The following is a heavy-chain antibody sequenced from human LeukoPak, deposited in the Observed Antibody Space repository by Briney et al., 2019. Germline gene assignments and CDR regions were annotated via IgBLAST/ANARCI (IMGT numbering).Heavy chain of an antibody. V-gene: IGHV4-34*01. D-gene: IGHD3-22*01. Sequence: SETLSLTCAVYGGSFSGYYCSWIRQPPGKGLEWIGEINHSGSTNYNPSLKSRVTISVDTSKNQFSLKLSSVTAADTAVYYCARRLPYYSNSSGYYRSYFDYWGQGTLVTVSS. CDR1: GGSFSGYY. CDR3: ARRLPYYSNSSGYYRSYFDY. J-gene: IGHJ4*02. CDR2: INHSGST.